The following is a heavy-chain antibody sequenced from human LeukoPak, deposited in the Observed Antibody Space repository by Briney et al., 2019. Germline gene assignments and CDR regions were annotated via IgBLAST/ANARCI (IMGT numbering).Heavy chain of an antibody. J-gene: IGHJ4*02. CDR1: GFTFSSYA. D-gene: IGHD6-19*01. Sequence: LRLSCAASGFTFSSYAMNWVRQAPGKGLEWIGSIYYSGSTYYNPSLKSRVTISVDTSKNQFSLKLSSVTAADTAVYYCARNPYSSGRDYWGQGTLVTVSS. CDR3: ARNPYSSGRDY. CDR2: IYYSGST. V-gene: IGHV4-30-2*03.